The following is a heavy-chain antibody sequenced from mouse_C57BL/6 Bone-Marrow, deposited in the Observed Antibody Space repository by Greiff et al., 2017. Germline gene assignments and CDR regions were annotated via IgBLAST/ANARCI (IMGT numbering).Heavy chain of an antibody. J-gene: IGHJ3*01. CDR1: YFAFMASA. Sequence: LQQSGAELVRPGSSVKLSCKASYFAFMASAMHWVKQRPGHGLEWIGSFTRYSDDTEYRENFKGKATLSANTSSSTAYMELSSLTSEDSAVYYCARPPPDGAGYSLKAYWGQGTLVTVSA. CDR3: ARPPPDGAGYSLKAY. V-gene: IGHV1-49*01. CDR2: FTRYSDDT. D-gene: IGHD6-2*01.